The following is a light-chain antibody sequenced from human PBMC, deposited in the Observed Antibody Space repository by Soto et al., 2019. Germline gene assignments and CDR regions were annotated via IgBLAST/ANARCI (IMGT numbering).Light chain of an antibody. J-gene: IGKJ1*01. CDR2: AAS. Sequence: DIQMTQSPSSVSASVGDRVTISCQASQGISRSLAWYQQKPGKAPKLLIYAASSLQSGVPSRFSGSGFGTEFTLTISSLQPDDFATYYCLQDYTYPRTFGQGTKVDIK. V-gene: IGKV1-12*01. CDR1: QGISRS. CDR3: LQDYTYPRT.